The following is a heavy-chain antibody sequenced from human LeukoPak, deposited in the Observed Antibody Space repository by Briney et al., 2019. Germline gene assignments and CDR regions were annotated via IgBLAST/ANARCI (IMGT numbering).Heavy chain of an antibody. CDR1: VLSFTTFA. D-gene: IGHD3-16*01. CDR2: IRGNGET. J-gene: IGHJ4*02. CDR3: SRASWVSSTDAVR. Sequence: GGSLRLSCAPSVLSFTTFAMSCVREGPAGGLEWVSSIRGNGETFYADSVMGRFTLSSDSSRNTEYLQLHNMRVEDTAISYCSRASWVSSTDAVRWGQGTLVTVSS. V-gene: IGHV3-23*01.